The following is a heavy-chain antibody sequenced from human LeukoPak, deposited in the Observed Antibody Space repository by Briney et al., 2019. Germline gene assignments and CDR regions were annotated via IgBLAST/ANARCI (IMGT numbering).Heavy chain of an antibody. V-gene: IGHV3-64*02. CDR2: DSSNGGST. Sequence: QTAGSLRLSCAASGFTFSNYAMHWVRQAPGKGLEYVSADSSNGGSTYYADSVKGRFTISRDNSKNTLYLQMGSLRAEDMAVYYCARDPHTNGYYYFDYWGQGTLVTVSS. J-gene: IGHJ4*02. D-gene: IGHD2-8*01. CDR1: GFTFSNYA. CDR3: ARDPHTNGYYYFDY.